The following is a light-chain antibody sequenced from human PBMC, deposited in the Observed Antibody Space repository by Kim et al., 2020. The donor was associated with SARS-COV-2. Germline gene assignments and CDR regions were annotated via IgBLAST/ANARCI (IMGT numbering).Light chain of an antibody. CDR3: AAWDDSLNGVV. CDR2: SNN. CDR1: SSNVGSKT. J-gene: IGLJ2*01. V-gene: IGLV1-44*01. Sequence: QSVLTQPPSASGTPGQRVTISCSGSSSNVGSKTVNWYQQLPGTAPKLLIYSNNQRPSGVPDRFSGSKSGTSASLAISGLQSADEADYYCAAWDDSLNGVVFGGGTQLTVL.